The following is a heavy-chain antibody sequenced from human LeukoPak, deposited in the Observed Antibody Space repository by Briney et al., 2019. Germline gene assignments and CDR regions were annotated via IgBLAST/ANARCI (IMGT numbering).Heavy chain of an antibody. J-gene: IGHJ5*02. CDR2: IIAILDTA. CDR1: GGSFSDYS. CDR3: VRSGYDYDWFDP. D-gene: IGHD5-12*01. Sequence: SGKVSCKASGGSFSDYSISWVRQPPGQGLEWMGRIIAILDTAHYAQKFQGRFTITADKSTTTVYMELSSLRSDDTAVYYCVRSGYDYDWFDPWGQGTLVTVSS. V-gene: IGHV1-69*08.